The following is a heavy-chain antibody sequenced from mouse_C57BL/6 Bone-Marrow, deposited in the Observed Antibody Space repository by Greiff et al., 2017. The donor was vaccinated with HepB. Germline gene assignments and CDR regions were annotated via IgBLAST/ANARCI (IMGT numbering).Heavy chain of an antibody. Sequence: QVQLQQPGAELVKPGASVKLSCKASGYTFTSYWMHWVKQRPGQGLEWIGMIHPNSGSTNYNEKFKSKATLTADKTSSTAYRQLSSLTSEDSAVYYCARNWVTTFDYWGQGTTLTVSS. V-gene: IGHV1-64*01. J-gene: IGHJ2*01. CDR2: IHPNSGST. D-gene: IGHD2-1*01. CDR1: GYTFTSYW. CDR3: ARNWVTTFDY.